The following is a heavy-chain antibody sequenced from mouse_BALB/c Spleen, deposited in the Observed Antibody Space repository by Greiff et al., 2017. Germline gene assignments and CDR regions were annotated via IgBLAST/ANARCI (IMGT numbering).Heavy chain of an antibody. CDR2: ISSGGGNT. CDR1: GFTFSSYT. J-gene: IGHJ2*01. CDR3: ARYEDGYYGDY. Sequence: EVKVVESGGGLVKPGGSLKLSCAASGFTFSSYTMSWVRQTPEKRLEWVATISSGGGNTYYPDSVKGRFTISRDNAKNNLYLQMSSLRSEDTALYYCARYEDGYYGDYWGQGTTLTVSS. V-gene: IGHV5-9*03. D-gene: IGHD2-3*01.